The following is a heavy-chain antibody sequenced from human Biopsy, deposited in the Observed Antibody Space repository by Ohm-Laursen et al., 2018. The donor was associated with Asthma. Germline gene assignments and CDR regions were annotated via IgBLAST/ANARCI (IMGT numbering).Heavy chain of an antibody. CDR1: GYTFINYA. CDR2: INAGNGNT. CDR3: ARTYYDFLTGQVNDAFDI. D-gene: IGHD3-9*01. J-gene: IGHJ3*02. V-gene: IGHV1-3*01. Sequence: ASVKVSCKASGYTFINYAIHWVRQAPGQRLEWMGWINAGNGNTKYSQKFQGRVTITRDTSASTAYMDLSSLRSEDTAVYYCARTYYDFLTGQVNDAFDIWGQGTMVTVSS.